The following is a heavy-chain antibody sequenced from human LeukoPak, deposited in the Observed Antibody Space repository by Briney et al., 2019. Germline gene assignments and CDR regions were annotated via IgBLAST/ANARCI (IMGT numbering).Heavy chain of an antibody. CDR3: ARDKTMVNNYSYGMDV. V-gene: IGHV3-7*05. CDR1: GFTFSSYW. D-gene: IGHD3-10*01. CDR2: IKQDGSEK. J-gene: IGHJ6*02. Sequence: GGSLRLSCAASGFTFSSYWMSWVRQAPGKGLEWVANIKQDGSEKYYVDSVKGRFTISRDNAKNSLYLQMNSLRAEDTAVYYCARDKTMVNNYSYGMDVWGQGTTVTVSS.